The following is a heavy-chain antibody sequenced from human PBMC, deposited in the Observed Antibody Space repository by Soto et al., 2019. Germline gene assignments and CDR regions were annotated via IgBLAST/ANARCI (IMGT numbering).Heavy chain of an antibody. V-gene: IGHV1-18*01. Sequence: QAHLVQSGPEVKKPGASVKVSCKGSGYIFTSYGIAWVRQAPGQGLEWMGWISAHNGKTEYAQKFQGRVNVTRDTSTSTAYLELRSLRSDDTALYYCARGRYGDYWGRGALVTVSS. J-gene: IGHJ4*02. CDR1: GYIFTSYG. CDR2: ISAHNGKT. D-gene: IGHD4-17*01. CDR3: ARGRYGDY.